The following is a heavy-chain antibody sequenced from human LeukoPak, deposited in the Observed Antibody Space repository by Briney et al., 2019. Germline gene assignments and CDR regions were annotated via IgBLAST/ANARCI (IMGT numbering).Heavy chain of an antibody. J-gene: IGHJ4*02. CDR2: STHSGST. Sequence: SETLSLTCAVYGGSFSGHYWTWIRQPPGKGLEWIGESTHSGSTNYNPSLKSRVTISVDTSKNQFSLKLTSVSAGDTAVYHCARGPTGAAALDFWGPGTLVTVSS. CDR1: GGSFSGHY. CDR3: ARGPTGAAALDF. D-gene: IGHD2-2*01. V-gene: IGHV4-34*01.